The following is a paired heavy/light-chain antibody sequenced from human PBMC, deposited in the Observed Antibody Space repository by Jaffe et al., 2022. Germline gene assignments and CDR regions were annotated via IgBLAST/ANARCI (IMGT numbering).Heavy chain of an antibody. D-gene: IGHD3-10*01. V-gene: IGHV4-61*02. CDR2: IYTSGST. CDR1: GGSISSGSYY. Sequence: QVQLQESGPGLVKPSQTLSLTCTVSGGSISSGSYYWTWIRQPAGKGLEWIGRIYTSGSTNYNPSLKSRVTISVDTSKNQFSLNLSSVTAADTAVYYCARDTAQFTYYYGSGTYSYFEYWGQGTLVTVSS. J-gene: IGHJ4*02. CDR3: ARDTAQFTYYYGSGTYSYFEY.
Light chain of an antibody. CDR2: SNN. J-gene: IGLJ3*02. V-gene: IGLV1-44*01. CDR3: AAWDDSLNGWV. Sequence: QSVLTQPPSASGTPGQRVTISCSGSSSNMGSNAVNWYQQLPGTAPKLLIYSNNQRPSGVPDRFSGSKSGTSASLAISGLQSEDEADYYCAAWDDSLNGWVFGGGTKLTVL. CDR1: SSNMGSNA.